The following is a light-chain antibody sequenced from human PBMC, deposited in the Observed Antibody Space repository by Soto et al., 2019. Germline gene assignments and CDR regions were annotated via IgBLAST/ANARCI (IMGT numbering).Light chain of an antibody. Sequence: DIQVTQSPSSLSASAGDRVTITCRTSQSVSTYVTWYQQKPGKAPYLLIYRTSILQTGVLSRFSGAGSGTEFTLTVSSLQPEDFATYYCHQSYDFPWTFGQGTKVDIK. CDR2: RTS. J-gene: IGKJ1*01. CDR3: HQSYDFPWT. CDR1: QSVSTY. V-gene: IGKV1-39*01.